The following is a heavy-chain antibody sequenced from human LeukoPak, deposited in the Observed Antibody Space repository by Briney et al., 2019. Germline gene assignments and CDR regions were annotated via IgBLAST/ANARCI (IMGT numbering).Heavy chain of an antibody. CDR2: IYYSGST. CDR3: ARGEGDVGDWFDP. D-gene: IGHD2-21*01. V-gene: IGHV4-59*08. Sequence: PSETLSLTCTVSGGSISSYYWSWIRQPPGKGLEWIGYIYYSGSTNYNPSLESRVTISVDTSKNQFSLKLSSVTAADTAVYYCARGEGDVGDWFDPWGQGTLVTVSS. J-gene: IGHJ5*02. CDR1: GGSISSYY.